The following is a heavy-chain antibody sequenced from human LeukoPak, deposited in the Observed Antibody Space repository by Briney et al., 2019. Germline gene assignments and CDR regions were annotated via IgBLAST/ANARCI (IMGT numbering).Heavy chain of an antibody. CDR3: ARGSTWYLDY. Sequence: GGSLRLSCAGSGFTFSSYSMTWVRQAPGKGLEWVAVIWYDGSEEYYADSVKGRFTISRDNSKNTLYLQMNSLRVEDTAVYYCARGSTWYLDYWGQGTLVTVSS. CDR2: IWYDGSEE. J-gene: IGHJ4*02. D-gene: IGHD6-13*01. CDR1: GFTFSSYS. V-gene: IGHV3-33*08.